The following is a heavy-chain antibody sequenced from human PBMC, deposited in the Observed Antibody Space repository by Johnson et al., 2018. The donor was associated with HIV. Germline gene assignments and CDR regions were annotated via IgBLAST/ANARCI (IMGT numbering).Heavy chain of an antibody. CDR3: AGPLVVVISDAFDI. Sequence: QVQLVESGGGVVQPGGSLRLSCAASGFTFSSFDMHWVRQAPGKGLEWVAFIRYDGTNENYADSVKGRFTISRDNSKNTLYLQMQRLRAEDTAVYYCAGPLVVVISDAFDIWGQGTMVTVSS. D-gene: IGHD3-22*01. J-gene: IGHJ3*02. CDR1: GFTFSSFD. V-gene: IGHV3-30*02. CDR2: IRYDGTNE.